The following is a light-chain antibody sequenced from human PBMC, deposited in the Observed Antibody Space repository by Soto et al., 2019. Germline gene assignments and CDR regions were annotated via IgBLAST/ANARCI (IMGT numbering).Light chain of an antibody. J-gene: IGKJ2*01. CDR2: AAS. V-gene: IGKV1-39*01. CDR1: QSISVH. Sequence: DIQMTQSPPSLSASVGDTVTITCRASQSISVHLNWYQQKPGKVPKLLLYAASNLQSGDPSRFSGSGSETDFALTISRLQPDDFATYYCQQSYIPPYTFGQGTKLQTK. CDR3: QQSYIPPYT.